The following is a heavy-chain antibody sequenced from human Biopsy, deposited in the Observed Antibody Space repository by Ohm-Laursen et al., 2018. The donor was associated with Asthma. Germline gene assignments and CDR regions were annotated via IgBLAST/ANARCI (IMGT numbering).Heavy chain of an antibody. D-gene: IGHD1-26*01. V-gene: IGHV3-30*18. CDR1: GFTFSNYG. Sequence: RSLRLSCAASGFTFSNYGMHWVRQAPGKGLDWVAVTSFDGSNKNYTDSVKGRFTISRDNSRNTLHLQMNSLRAEDTAVYYCAKDVFPGWELRRGPDYWGQGTLVTVSS. CDR2: TSFDGSNK. J-gene: IGHJ4*02. CDR3: AKDVFPGWELRRGPDY.